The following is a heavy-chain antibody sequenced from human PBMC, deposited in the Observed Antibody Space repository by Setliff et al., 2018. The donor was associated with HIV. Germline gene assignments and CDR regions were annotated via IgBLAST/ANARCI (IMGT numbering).Heavy chain of an antibody. J-gene: IGHJ4*02. D-gene: IGHD6-19*01. CDR1: GYTFTNSF. Sequence: ASVKVSCKSSGYTFTNSFLHWVRQAPGQGLEWMGIINPSAGSTNYAQKFQGRVTMTRDTSTNTVYMELSSLRSEDTAVYYCARDIYDSGWFTLEYWGQGTLVTVSS. CDR3: ARDIYDSGWFTLEY. CDR2: INPSAGST. V-gene: IGHV1-46*01.